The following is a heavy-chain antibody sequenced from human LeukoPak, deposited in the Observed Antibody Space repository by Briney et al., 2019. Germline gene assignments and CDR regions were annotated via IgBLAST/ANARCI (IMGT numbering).Heavy chain of an antibody. V-gene: IGHV4-59*12. D-gene: IGHD1-26*01. CDR1: GGFISTYY. J-gene: IGHJ5*02. CDR2: IYYSGST. CDR3: ARDVMVGATTRWFDP. Sequence: PSETLSLTCTVSGGFISTYYWSWIRQPPGKGLEWIGYIYYSGSTTYNPSLKSRVTISVDTSKNQFSLKLSSVTAADTAVYYCARDVMVGATTRWFDPWGQGTLVTVSS.